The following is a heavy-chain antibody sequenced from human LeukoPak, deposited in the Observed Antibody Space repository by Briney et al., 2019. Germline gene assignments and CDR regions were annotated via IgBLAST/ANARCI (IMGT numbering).Heavy chain of an antibody. CDR3: ARERTYGDLRYFDH. CDR1: GDSISSGGYY. CDR2: IYYSGST. V-gene: IGHV4-31*03. J-gene: IGHJ4*02. Sequence: SQTLSLTCTVSGDSISSGGYYWSWFRQHPGKGLEWIGYIYYSGSTYCNSSLKIRVTISVDTSKNQFSVKQSYVTAADTDVYYSARERTYGDLRYFDHWGQGTLVTVSS. D-gene: IGHD4-17*01.